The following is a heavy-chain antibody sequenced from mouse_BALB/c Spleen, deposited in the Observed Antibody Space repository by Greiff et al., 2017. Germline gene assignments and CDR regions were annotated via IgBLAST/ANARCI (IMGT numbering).Heavy chain of an antibody. V-gene: IGHV1S36*01. CDR3: TRGGSTMITAYYAMDY. CDR2: IDPNSGGT. J-gene: IGHJ4*01. D-gene: IGHD2-4*01. Sequence: QLQQPGAELVKPGASVKLSCKASGYTFTSYWMHWVKQRPGRGLEWIGRIDPNSGGTKYNEKFKSKATLTVDKPSSTAYMQLSSLTSEDSAVYYCTRGGSTMITAYYAMDYWGQGTSVTVSS. CDR1: GYTFTSYW.